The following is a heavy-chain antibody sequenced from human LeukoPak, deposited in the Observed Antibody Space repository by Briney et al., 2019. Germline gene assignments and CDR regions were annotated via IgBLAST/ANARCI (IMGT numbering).Heavy chain of an antibody. CDR2: IIPILGIA. V-gene: IGHV1-69*04. Sequence: ASVKVSCKASGGTFSSYAISWVRQAPGQGLEWMGRIIPILGIANYAQKFQGRVTITADKSTSTAYTELSSLRSEDTAVYYCARDGFYGDYVADWGQGTLVTVSS. CDR1: GGTFSSYA. J-gene: IGHJ4*02. D-gene: IGHD4-17*01. CDR3: ARDGFYGDYVAD.